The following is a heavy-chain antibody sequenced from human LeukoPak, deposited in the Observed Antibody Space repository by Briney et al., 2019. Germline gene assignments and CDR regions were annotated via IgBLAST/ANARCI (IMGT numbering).Heavy chain of an antibody. D-gene: IGHD3-9*01. Sequence: ASETLSLTCAVSGGSLTGYFWTWIRQAPGKGLEWIGHLYYSGSTYYNPSLESRVSISIDTSKTQFSLELNSVTAADTAVYYCARTRPTFLTGFFDYWGQGTLVTVSS. CDR2: LYYSGST. CDR3: ARTRPTFLTGFFDY. J-gene: IGHJ4*02. CDR1: GGSLTGYF. V-gene: IGHV4-59*01.